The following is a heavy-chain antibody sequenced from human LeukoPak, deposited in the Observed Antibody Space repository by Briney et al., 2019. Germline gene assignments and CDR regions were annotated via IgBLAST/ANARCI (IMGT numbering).Heavy chain of an antibody. CDR2: IYYSGST. CDR3: ARGGPPIVVVPAARPAHPFKTRTWFDP. CDR1: GGSISSGGYY. V-gene: IGHV4-31*01. J-gene: IGHJ5*02. Sequence: PSETLSLTCTVSGGSISSGGYYWSWIRQHPGKGLEWIGYIYYSGSTYYNPSLKSLVTISVDTSKNQVSLKLSSVTAADTAVYYCARGGPPIVVVPAARPAHPFKTRTWFDPWGQGTLVTVSS. D-gene: IGHD2-2*01.